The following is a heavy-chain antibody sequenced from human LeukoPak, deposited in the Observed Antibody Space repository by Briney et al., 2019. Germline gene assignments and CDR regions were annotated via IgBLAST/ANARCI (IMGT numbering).Heavy chain of an antibody. Sequence: SETLSLTCTVSGGSLSHYYWNWIRQPPGKGLEWIGYIYYSGSTSYNPSLKSRVNMSVDTSKNQFSLKLNSVTAADTAVYYCARVTDPRYNWFDPWGQGTLVTVSS. CDR2: IYYSGST. D-gene: IGHD2-21*02. J-gene: IGHJ5*02. V-gene: IGHV4-59*12. CDR1: GGSLSHYY. CDR3: ARVTDPRYNWFDP.